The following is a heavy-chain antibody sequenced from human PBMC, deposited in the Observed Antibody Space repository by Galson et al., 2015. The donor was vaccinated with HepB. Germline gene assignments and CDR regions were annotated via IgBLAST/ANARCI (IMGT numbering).Heavy chain of an antibody. CDR1: GYRFSMYW. V-gene: IGHV5-51*01. CDR2: IYPGASET. J-gene: IGHJ5*02. Sequence: QSGAEVKKPGESLKISCEGSGYRFSMYWIGWVRQMPGRGLEWMGSIYPGASETRYSPSFQGQVTISADKSISTAYLQWSSLKASDTAMYFCARAFGDLTAYFDPWGQGTLVTVSS. CDR3: ARAFGDLTAYFDP. D-gene: IGHD3-10*01.